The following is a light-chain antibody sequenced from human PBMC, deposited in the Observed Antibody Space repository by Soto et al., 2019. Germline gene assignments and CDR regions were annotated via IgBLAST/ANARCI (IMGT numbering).Light chain of an antibody. Sequence: DIKLTQSPSVLSATVGDRVTITCRASRESGTSLAWYQQKPGKAPKVLIHAASTLQSGVPSRFSGSASGTEFTLTISSLQPDDIATYYCQQCHRYLTFGQRTKVDIK. J-gene: IGKJ1*01. CDR3: QQCHRYLT. V-gene: IGKV1-9*01. CDR1: RESGTS. CDR2: AAS.